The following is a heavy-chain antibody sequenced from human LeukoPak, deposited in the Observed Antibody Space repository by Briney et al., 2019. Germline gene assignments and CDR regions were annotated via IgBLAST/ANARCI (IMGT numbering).Heavy chain of an antibody. J-gene: IGHJ4*02. CDR2: IWYDGSNK. CDR3: ARARTTRGFDY. CDR1: GFTFNSYV. V-gene: IGHV3-33*01. Sequence: GGSLRLSCAASGFTFNSYVIHWVRQAPGKGLEWVAFIWYDGSNKYYADSVKGRFTISRDNSKNTLYLQMNSLRAEDTAVYYCARARTTRGFDYWGQGTLVTVSS. D-gene: IGHD4-17*01.